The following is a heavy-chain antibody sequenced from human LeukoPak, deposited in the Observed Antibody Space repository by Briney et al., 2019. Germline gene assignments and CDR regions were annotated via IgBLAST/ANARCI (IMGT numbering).Heavy chain of an antibody. CDR3: AKDLSSSWYRDAFDI. Sequence: GGSLRLSCAASGFTFSSYGMSWVRQAPGKGLEWVSAISGSGSSTYYADSVKGRFTISRDNSKNTLYLQMNSLRAEDTAVYYCAKDLSSSWYRDAFDIWGQGTMVTVSS. J-gene: IGHJ3*02. CDR1: GFTFSSYG. CDR2: ISGSGSST. V-gene: IGHV3-23*01. D-gene: IGHD6-13*01.